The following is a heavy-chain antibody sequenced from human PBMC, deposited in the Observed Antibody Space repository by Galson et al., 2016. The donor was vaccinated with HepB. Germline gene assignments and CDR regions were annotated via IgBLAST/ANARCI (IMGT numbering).Heavy chain of an antibody. CDR1: GFTVSTNY. D-gene: IGHD3-10*01. J-gene: IGHJ6*02. Sequence: SLRLSCAASGFTVSTNYMSWVRQAPGKGLGWVSVIYSGGSAFYADSMKGRFTISKDNSKNTVYLQMSRLRADDTAVYYCARGPRGQAPGLGSIYYFGMDVWGQGTTGTVSS. CDR2: IYSGGSA. V-gene: IGHV3-53*01. CDR3: ARGPRGQAPGLGSIYYFGMDV.